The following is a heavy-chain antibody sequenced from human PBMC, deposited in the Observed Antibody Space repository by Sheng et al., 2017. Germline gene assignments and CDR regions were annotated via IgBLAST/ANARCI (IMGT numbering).Heavy chain of an antibody. V-gene: IGHV4-39*01. Sequence: QLQLQESGPRTGEAFRRPLSLTCTVSGGSISSSSYVLGLDPPAPGRGWSGLGVSIIVGEPLQPVLKSRVTISVDNVQEPVLPEADALVTAADTAVYYCARHGGIAAAAPDWFDPWGQGTLVTVSS. D-gene: IGHD6-13*01. J-gene: IGHJ5*02. CDR2: SIIVGEP. CDR1: GGSISSSSYV. CDR3: ARHGGIAAAAPDWFDP.